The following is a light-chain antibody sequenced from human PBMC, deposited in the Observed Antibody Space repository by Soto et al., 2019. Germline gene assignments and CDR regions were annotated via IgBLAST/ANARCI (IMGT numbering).Light chain of an antibody. CDR1: QSVSSN. Sequence: EIVMTQSPATLSVSPGERATLSCRASQSVSSNLAWYQQKPGQAPRLLIYRASTRATGIPARFSGSGSGTEFTLTISSLQSEDFAVYYCQQYNNWPLTVGGGTKVEIK. CDR2: RAS. CDR3: QQYNNWPLT. V-gene: IGKV3-15*01. J-gene: IGKJ4*01.